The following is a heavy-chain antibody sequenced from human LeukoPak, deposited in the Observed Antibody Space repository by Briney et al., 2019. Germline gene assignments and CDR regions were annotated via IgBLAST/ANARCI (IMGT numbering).Heavy chain of an antibody. CDR3: ARAAAAGIEIY. CDR1: GSFISTYY. J-gene: IGHJ4*02. Sequence: PSETLSLTCTVSGSFISTYYWSWIRQPPGKGLEWIGYIYYTWSINYNPSLKSRVTISIDRSKNKFSLTLSSVTAADTAVYYCARAAAAGIEIYWGQGTLVTVSS. D-gene: IGHD6-13*01. CDR2: IYYTWSI. V-gene: IGHV4-59*01.